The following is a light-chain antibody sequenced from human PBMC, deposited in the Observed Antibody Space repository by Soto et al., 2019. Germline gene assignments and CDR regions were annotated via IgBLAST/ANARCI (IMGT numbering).Light chain of an antibody. J-gene: IGLJ1*01. CDR1: SSDVGGYDY. V-gene: IGLV2-8*01. Sequence: QSALTQPPSASWSPGQSVAISCTGTSSDVGGYDYVSWYQQHPGKAPKLMIYDVTKRPSGVPDRFSGSKSGNTASLTVSGLQAEYEADYYCSSYAGTHIVFGTGTKVTVL. CDR2: DVT. CDR3: SSYAGTHIV.